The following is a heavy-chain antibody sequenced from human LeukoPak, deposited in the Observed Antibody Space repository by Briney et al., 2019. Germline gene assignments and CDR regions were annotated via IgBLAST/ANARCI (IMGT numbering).Heavy chain of an antibody. V-gene: IGHV4-4*09. Sequence: SETLSLTCTVPDGSISNSFWNWVRQPPGKGLEWIAYTHTSGSTNYNPAFKSRVTLSVDTSKSQFSLWLNSVTASDTAVYYCANSYDGKIVPFDNWGQGTLVTVSS. J-gene: IGHJ4*02. CDR1: DGSISNSF. CDR3: ANSYDGKIVPFDN. CDR2: THTSGST. D-gene: IGHD4-23*01.